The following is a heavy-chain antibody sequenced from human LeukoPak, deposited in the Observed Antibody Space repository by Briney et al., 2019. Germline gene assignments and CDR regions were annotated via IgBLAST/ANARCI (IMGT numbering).Heavy chain of an antibody. CDR1: GFTFSSSA. Sequence: GGSLRLSCAASGFTFSSSAMHWVRQAPGKGLEWVAVISYDGSNKYYADSVKGRFTISRDNSKNTLYLQMNSLRAEDTAVYYCARGHWLDSFDYWGQGTLVTVSS. V-gene: IGHV3-30*04. CDR3: ARGHWLDSFDY. J-gene: IGHJ4*02. D-gene: IGHD6-19*01. CDR2: ISYDGSNK.